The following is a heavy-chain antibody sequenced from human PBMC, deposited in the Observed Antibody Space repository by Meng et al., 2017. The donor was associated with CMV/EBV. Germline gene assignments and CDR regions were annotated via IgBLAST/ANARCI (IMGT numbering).Heavy chain of an antibody. J-gene: IGHJ6*02. CDR1: GFTFSSYS. Sequence: GESLKISCAASGFTFSSYSMNWVRQAPGKGLEWVSSISSSSYIYYADSVKGRFTISRDNAKNSLYLQMNSLRAEDTAVYYCARDFRHCSSTSCPQGYYYYGMDVWGQGTTVTVSS. CDR2: ISSSSYI. CDR3: ARDFRHCSSTSCPQGYYYYGMDV. V-gene: IGHV3-21*01. D-gene: IGHD2-2*01.